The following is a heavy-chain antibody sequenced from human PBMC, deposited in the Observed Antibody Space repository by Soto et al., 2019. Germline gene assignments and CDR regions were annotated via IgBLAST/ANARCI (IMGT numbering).Heavy chain of an antibody. Sequence: SVKVSCKASGFTFTSSAVQWVRQARGQRLEWIGWIVVGSGNTNYAQKFQERVTITRDMSTSTAYMELISLRSEETAVYYCAAHVEWELLPLGWYFDLWGRGTLVTVSS. D-gene: IGHD1-26*01. V-gene: IGHV1-58*01. CDR1: GFTFTSSA. CDR2: IVVGSGNT. CDR3: AAHVEWELLPLGWYFDL. J-gene: IGHJ2*01.